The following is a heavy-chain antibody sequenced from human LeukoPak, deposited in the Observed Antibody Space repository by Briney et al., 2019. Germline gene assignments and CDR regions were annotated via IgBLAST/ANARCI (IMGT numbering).Heavy chain of an antibody. Sequence: GGSLRLSCAASGFTFSYYEMTWIRQAPGKGLEWISYIDSGGRTIFYADSVKGRFTISRDNAKNSQYLQMNSLRAEDTAVYYCARDAYGSGSFYRHYYGMDVWGQGTTVTVSS. CDR1: GFTFSYYE. V-gene: IGHV3-48*03. CDR3: ARDAYGSGSFYRHYYGMDV. CDR2: IDSGGRTI. D-gene: IGHD3-10*01. J-gene: IGHJ6*02.